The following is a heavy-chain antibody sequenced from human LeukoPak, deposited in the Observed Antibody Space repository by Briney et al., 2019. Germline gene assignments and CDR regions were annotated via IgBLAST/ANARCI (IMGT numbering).Heavy chain of an antibody. CDR3: AKSRGPTTGAFDI. D-gene: IGHD1-26*01. Sequence: GGSLRLSCAASGFTFSSYAMSWVRQAPGKGLEWVSAISGSGGSTYYADSVRGRSTISRDNSKKMLYLQMTSLRAEDTAVYYCAKSRGPTTGAFDIWGQGTMVTVSS. CDR1: GFTFSSYA. CDR2: ISGSGGST. J-gene: IGHJ3*02. V-gene: IGHV3-23*01.